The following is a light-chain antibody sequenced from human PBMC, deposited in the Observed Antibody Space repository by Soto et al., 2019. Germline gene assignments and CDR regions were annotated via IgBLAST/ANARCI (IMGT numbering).Light chain of an antibody. J-gene: IGKJ2*01. CDR2: AAS. CDR1: QSISSY. V-gene: IGKV1-39*01. CDR3: QQSYSTPYT. Sequence: IQMTQSPSSLSASVGDRFTITCRASQSISSYLNWYQQKPGKAPKLLIYAASSLQSGVPSRFSGSGSGTDFTLTIGNLQPEDFATYYCQQSYSTPYTFGQGTKLEIK.